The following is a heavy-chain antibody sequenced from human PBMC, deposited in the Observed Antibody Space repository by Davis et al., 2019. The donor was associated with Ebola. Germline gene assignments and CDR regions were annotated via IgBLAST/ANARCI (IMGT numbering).Heavy chain of an antibody. J-gene: IGHJ4*02. D-gene: IGHD6-19*01. Sequence: MPSETLSLTCAVYGGSFSGYYCSWIRQRPGPGLELVGEINHSGSTNYNPSLKSRVTISVDTSKNQFSLKLSSVTAADTAVYYCARGPVAVFDYWGQGTLVTVSS. V-gene: IGHV4-34*01. CDR3: ARGPVAVFDY. CDR1: GGSFSGYY. CDR2: INHSGST.